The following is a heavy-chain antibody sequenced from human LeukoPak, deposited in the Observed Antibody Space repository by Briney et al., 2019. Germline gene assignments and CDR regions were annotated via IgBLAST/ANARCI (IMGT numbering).Heavy chain of an antibody. D-gene: IGHD6-13*01. Sequence: SVKVSCKASGGTFSSYAISWVRQATGQGLEWMGGIIPIFGAANYAQKFQGRVTITADESTSTAYMELSSLRSEDTAVYYCARDLRRAAAGLDYWGQGTLVTVSS. J-gene: IGHJ4*02. CDR1: GGTFSSYA. CDR2: IIPIFGAA. CDR3: ARDLRRAAAGLDY. V-gene: IGHV1-69*13.